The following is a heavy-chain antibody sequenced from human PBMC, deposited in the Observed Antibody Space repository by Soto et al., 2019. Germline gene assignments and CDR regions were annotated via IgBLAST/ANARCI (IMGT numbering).Heavy chain of an antibody. CDR1: GFTFSSYS. CDR3: ARGSEGITIFGVVIKDYYYYGMDV. V-gene: IGHV3-48*02. J-gene: IGHJ6*02. D-gene: IGHD3-3*01. CDR2: ISSSSSTI. Sequence: GGSLRLSCAASGFTFSSYSMNWVRQAPGKGLEWVSYISSSSSTIYYADSVKGRFTISRDNAKNSLYLQMNSLRDEDTAVYYCARGSEGITIFGVVIKDYYYYGMDVWGQGT.